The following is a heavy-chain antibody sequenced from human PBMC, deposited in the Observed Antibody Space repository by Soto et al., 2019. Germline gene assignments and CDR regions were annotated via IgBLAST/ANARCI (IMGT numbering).Heavy chain of an antibody. V-gene: IGHV4-59*08. Sequence: QVQLQESGPGLVKPSETLSLTCTVSGGSISSYYWSWILQPPGKGLEWIGYIYYSGSTNYNPSLKSRVTISVDTSKNQFSLKLNSMTAADTAVYYCARHNYGSGSTYFDYWGQGTLVTVSS. D-gene: IGHD3-10*01. CDR3: ARHNYGSGSTYFDY. CDR1: GGSISSYY. J-gene: IGHJ4*02. CDR2: IYYSGST.